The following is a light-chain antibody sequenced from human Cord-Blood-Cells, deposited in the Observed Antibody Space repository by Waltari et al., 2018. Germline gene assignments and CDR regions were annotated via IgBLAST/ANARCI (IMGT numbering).Light chain of an antibody. Sequence: DIQMTQSPSSLSASVGDRVTITCRASQSISSYLNWYQQKPGKAPKLLIYAATSLQSGDPSKFSGSGSGTDFTLTMSSLQPEECATYYCQQSYSTTYTVGQGTKLEI. CDR1: QSISSY. J-gene: IGKJ2*01. V-gene: IGKV1-39*01. CDR3: QQSYSTTYT. CDR2: AAT.